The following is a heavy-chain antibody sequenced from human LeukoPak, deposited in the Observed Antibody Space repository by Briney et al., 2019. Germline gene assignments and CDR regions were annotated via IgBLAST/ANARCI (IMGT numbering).Heavy chain of an antibody. J-gene: IGHJ5*02. CDR2: IKQDGSEE. V-gene: IGHV3-7*02. CDR3: ARIITGRGFDP. D-gene: IGHD3-22*01. Sequence: GGSLRLSCAASGFTFSSYWMSWVRQAPGKGLEWVANIKQDGSEEYYVDSVKGRFTISRDNAKNSLYLQMNSLRAEDTALYYCARIITGRGFDPWGQGTLVTVSP. CDR1: GFTFSSYW.